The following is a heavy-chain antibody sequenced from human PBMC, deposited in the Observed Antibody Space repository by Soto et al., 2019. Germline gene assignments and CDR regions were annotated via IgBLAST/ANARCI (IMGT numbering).Heavy chain of an antibody. V-gene: IGHV1-18*01. Sequence: ASVKVSCKASGYTFTSYGISWVRQAPRQGLEWMGWISAYNGNTNYAQKLQGRVTMTTDTSTSTAYMELRSLRSDDTAVYYCARVYYDSSGYPPPNYYYYGMDVWGQGTTVTVSS. D-gene: IGHD3-22*01. J-gene: IGHJ6*02. CDR1: GYTFTSYG. CDR3: ARVYYDSSGYPPPNYYYYGMDV. CDR2: ISAYNGNT.